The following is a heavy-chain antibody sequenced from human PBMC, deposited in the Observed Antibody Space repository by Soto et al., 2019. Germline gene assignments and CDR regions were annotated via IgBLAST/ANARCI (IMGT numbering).Heavy chain of an antibody. D-gene: IGHD3-3*01. V-gene: IGHV1-69*01. J-gene: IGHJ3*02. CDR2: IIPIFGTA. CDR1: GGTFSSYA. Sequence: QVQLVQSGAEVKKPGSSVKVSCKASGGTFSSYAISWVRQAPGQGLEWMGGIIPIFGTANYAQKFQGRVTITADESTSTAYMELSSLRAEDTAVYYCARARIALEWLVPPRNDAFDIWGQGTMVTVSS. CDR3: ARARIALEWLVPPRNDAFDI.